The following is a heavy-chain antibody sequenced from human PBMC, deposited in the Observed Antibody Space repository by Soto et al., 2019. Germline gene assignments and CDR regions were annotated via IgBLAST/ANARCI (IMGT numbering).Heavy chain of an antibody. Sequence: SQTLSLTCAISGDSVFTNSAAAWNWIRQSPSRGLEWLGRTFYRSKWYHDYSSSVRSRININPDTAKNQFSLQLKSVTPEDTAVYYCARDLDGYMDVWGQGTTVTVSS. D-gene: IGHD6-25*01. CDR1: GDSVFTNSAAA. V-gene: IGHV6-1*01. J-gene: IGHJ6*02. CDR3: ARDLDGYMDV. CDR2: TFYRSKWYH.